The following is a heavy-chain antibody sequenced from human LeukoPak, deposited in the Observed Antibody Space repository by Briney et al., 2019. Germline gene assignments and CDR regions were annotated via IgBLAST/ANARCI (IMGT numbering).Heavy chain of an antibody. J-gene: IGHJ4*02. CDR3: ARWEDQTSHDY. V-gene: IGHV3-21*01. Sequence: GGSLRLSCAASGFTFSSYSMNWVRQAPGKGLEWVSSISSSGSYIYYADSVKGRFTISRDNAKNSLYLQMNSLRAEDTAVYYCARWEDQTSHDYWGQGTLVTVSS. D-gene: IGHD1-26*01. CDR2: ISSSGSYI. CDR1: GFTFSSYS.